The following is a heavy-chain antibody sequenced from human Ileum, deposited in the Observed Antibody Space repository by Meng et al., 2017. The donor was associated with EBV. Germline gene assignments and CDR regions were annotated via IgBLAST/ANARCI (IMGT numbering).Heavy chain of an antibody. Sequence: QVQLPQWGGGLLKPSETLSLTCAVYGGSFTDYYWTWIRQPPGKGLEWIGEINPSEGTNYNPSLKSRVTISVDTSKNQFSLKMNSLTAADTAIYYCARRGSYGGGCDYWGQGTLVTVSS. V-gene: IGHV4-34*02. CDR2: INPSEGT. D-gene: IGHD1-26*01. CDR3: ARRGSYGGGCDY. CDR1: GGSFTDYY. J-gene: IGHJ4*02.